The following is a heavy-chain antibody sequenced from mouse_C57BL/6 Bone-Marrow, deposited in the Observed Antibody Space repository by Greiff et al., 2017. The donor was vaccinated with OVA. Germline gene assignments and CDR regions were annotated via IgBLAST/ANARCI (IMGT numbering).Heavy chain of an antibody. J-gene: IGHJ3*01. Sequence: EVQVVESGEGLVKPGGSLKLSCAASGFTFSSYAMSWVRQTPEKRLEWVAYISSGGDYIHYADTVKGRFTISRDNARNTLYLQMSSLKSEDTAMYYCTRAYDYPAWFAYWGQGTLVTVSA. CDR1: GFTFSSYA. CDR2: ISSGGDYI. CDR3: TRAYDYPAWFAY. V-gene: IGHV5-9-1*02. D-gene: IGHD2-4*01.